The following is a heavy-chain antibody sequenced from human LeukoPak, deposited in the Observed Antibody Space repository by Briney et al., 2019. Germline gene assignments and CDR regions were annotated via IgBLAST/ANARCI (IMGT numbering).Heavy chain of an antibody. CDR3: ARDPTGNCTNGVCYYYYYMDV. J-gene: IGHJ6*03. CDR2: IYYGGST. CDR1: GGSISSSNYY. Sequence: SETLSLTCTVAGGSISSSNYYWGWIRQPPGKGLEWIGSIYYGGSTYYNPSLKSRVTISVDTSRNQFSLKLSSVTAADTAVYYCARDPTGNCTNGVCYYYYYMDVWGKGTTVTVSS. V-gene: IGHV4-39*02. D-gene: IGHD2-8*01.